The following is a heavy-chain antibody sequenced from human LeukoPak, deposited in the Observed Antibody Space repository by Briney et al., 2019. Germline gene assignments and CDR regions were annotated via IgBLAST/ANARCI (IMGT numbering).Heavy chain of an antibody. J-gene: IGHJ5*02. D-gene: IGHD1-26*01. Sequence: SETLSLTCTVSGGSISSYYWSWIRQPPGKGLEWIGYIYYSGSTNYNPSLKSRVTISVDTSKNQFSLKLSSVTAADTAVYYCARMRYSGQKRLVNWFDPWGQGTLVTVSS. CDR2: IYYSGST. CDR3: ARMRYSGQKRLVNWFDP. CDR1: GGSISSYY. V-gene: IGHV4-59*12.